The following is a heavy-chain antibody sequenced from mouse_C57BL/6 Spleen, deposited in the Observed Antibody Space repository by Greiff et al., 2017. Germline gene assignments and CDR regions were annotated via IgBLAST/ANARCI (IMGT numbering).Heavy chain of an antibody. D-gene: IGHD2-5*01. CDR2: IDPANGNT. J-gene: IGHJ2*01. CDR3: AREGGFYSNYDYFDY. V-gene: IGHV14-3*01. Sequence: VQLQQSVAELVRPGASVKLSCTASGFNIKHTYMHWVKQRPEQGLEWIGRIDPANGNTKYAPKFQGKATITADTSSNTAYLQLSSLTSEDTAIYYCAREGGFYSNYDYFDYGGQGTTLTVSS. CDR1: GFNIKHTY.